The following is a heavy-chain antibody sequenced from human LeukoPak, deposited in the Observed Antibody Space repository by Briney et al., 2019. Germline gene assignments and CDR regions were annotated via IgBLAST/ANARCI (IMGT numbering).Heavy chain of an antibody. Sequence: GGSLRLSCAASGLTFSTYWMTWVRQAPGKGLEWLADIGGDGDRKFYVDSVNGRFTISRDNAENSLYLQMNSLRVEDTAVYYCARDRGWRLLDYWGQGTLVTVSS. CDR2: IGGDGDRK. CDR1: GLTFSTYW. D-gene: IGHD6-25*01. CDR3: ARDRGWRLLDY. V-gene: IGHV3-7*01. J-gene: IGHJ4*02.